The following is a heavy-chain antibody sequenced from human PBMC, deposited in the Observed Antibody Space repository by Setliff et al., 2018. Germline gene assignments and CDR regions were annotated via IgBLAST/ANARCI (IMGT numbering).Heavy chain of an antibody. CDR3: ARDLGHGGDSDY. D-gene: IGHD2-21*02. CDR1: GGSFSGYY. J-gene: IGHJ4*02. V-gene: IGHV4-34*12. Sequence: SETLSLTCAVYGGSFSGYYWSWIRQPPGKRLEWIGEIIHSGSTNYNPSLKSRVTISMDTSKNQFSLKVSSVTAADMAVYYCARDLGHGGDSDYWGQGALVTVSS. CDR2: IIHSGST.